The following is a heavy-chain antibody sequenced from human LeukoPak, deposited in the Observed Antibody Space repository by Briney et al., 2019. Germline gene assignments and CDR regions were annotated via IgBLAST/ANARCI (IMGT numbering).Heavy chain of an antibody. CDR2: ISAYNGNT. D-gene: IGHD3-22*01. CDR3: ARDAYYDSSGYYPSDY. CDR1: GYTFTSYG. V-gene: IGHV1-18*01. J-gene: IGHJ4*02. Sequence: ASVKVSCKASGYTFTSYGISWVRQAPGQGLEWMGWISAYNGNTNYAQKLQGRVTMTTDTSTSTAYMELRSLRSDDTAVYYCARDAYYDSSGYYPSDYWGQGTLVTVSS.